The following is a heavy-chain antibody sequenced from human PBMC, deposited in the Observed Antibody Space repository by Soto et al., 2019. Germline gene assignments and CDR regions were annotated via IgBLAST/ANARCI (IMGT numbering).Heavy chain of an antibody. CDR2: INHSGST. D-gene: IGHD5-18*01. CDR3: AREDRLWGRYYYYYMDV. J-gene: IGHJ6*03. CDR1: GGSFSGYY. Sequence: SETLSLTCAVYGGSFSGYYWSWIRQPPGKGLEWIGEINHSGSTNYNPSLKSRVTISVDTSKNQFSLKLSSVTAADTAVYYCAREDRLWGRYYYYYMDVWGKGTTVTVSS. V-gene: IGHV4-34*01.